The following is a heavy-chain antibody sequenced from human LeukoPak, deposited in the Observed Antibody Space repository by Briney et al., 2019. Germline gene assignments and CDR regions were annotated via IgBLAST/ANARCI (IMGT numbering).Heavy chain of an antibody. V-gene: IGHV3-30*18. CDR1: GFTFSSYG. D-gene: IGHD1-1*01. Sequence: GGSLRLSCAASGFTFSSYGMHWVRQAPGKGLEWVAVISYDGSNKYYVDSVKGRFTISRDNSKNTLYLQMNSLKAEDTAVYYCAKEAWTRGYYYYYYIDVWGKGTTVTVSS. CDR2: ISYDGSNK. CDR3: AKEAWTRGYYYYYYIDV. J-gene: IGHJ6*03.